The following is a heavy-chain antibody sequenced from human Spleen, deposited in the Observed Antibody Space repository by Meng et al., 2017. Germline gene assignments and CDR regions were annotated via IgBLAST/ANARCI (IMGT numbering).Heavy chain of an antibody. CDR1: GGSFSAYY. Sequence: QLQLQESGSGLMKPSQTLSLTCAVYGGSFSAYYWSWIRQSPGKGLEWIGDIDHRGSTNYNPTLKSRVTISVGTSKGHFSLKLTSVTAADTAIYYCAVKDYTFWSGYSSYYWGQGTLVTVSS. D-gene: IGHD3-3*01. CDR3: AVKDYTFWSGYSSYY. CDR2: IDHRGST. J-gene: IGHJ4*02. V-gene: IGHV4-34*01.